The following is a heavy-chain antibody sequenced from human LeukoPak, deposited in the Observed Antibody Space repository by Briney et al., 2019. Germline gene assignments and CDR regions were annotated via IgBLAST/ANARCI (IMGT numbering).Heavy chain of an antibody. CDR3: AKDSKIVGPTFRSYHYMDV. Sequence: PGGSLRLSCAASGFTFSSYGMHWVRQAPGKGLEWVAVISYDGSNKYYADSVKGRFTISRDNSKNTLYLQMNSLRAEDTAVYYCAKDSKIVGPTFRSYHYMDVWGKGTTVTVSS. D-gene: IGHD1-26*01. CDR1: GFTFSSYG. V-gene: IGHV3-30*18. J-gene: IGHJ6*03. CDR2: ISYDGSNK.